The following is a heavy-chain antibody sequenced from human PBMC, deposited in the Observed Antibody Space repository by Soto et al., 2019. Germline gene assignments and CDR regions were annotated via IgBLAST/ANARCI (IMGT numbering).Heavy chain of an antibody. CDR2: IYYSGST. D-gene: IGHD2-15*01. Sequence: SETLSLTCTVSGGSISSSSYYWGWIRQPPGKGLEWIGSIYYSGSTYYNPSLKSRVTISVDTSKNQFSLKLSSVTAADTAVYYCLAATGSYYYYYGMDVWGQGTTDTVSS. J-gene: IGHJ6*02. CDR1: GGSISSSSYY. CDR3: LAATGSYYYYYGMDV. V-gene: IGHV4-39*01.